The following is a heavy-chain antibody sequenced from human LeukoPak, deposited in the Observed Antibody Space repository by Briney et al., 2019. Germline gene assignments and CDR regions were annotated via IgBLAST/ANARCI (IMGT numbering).Heavy chain of an antibody. D-gene: IGHD6-19*01. V-gene: IGHV7-4-1*02. J-gene: IGHJ6*02. CDR1: GYTFTSYA. CDR3: ARVGSGPYYYYGMDV. Sequence: GASVKVSCKASGYTFTSYAMHWVRQAPGQGLEWMGWINTNTGNPTYAQGFTGRFVFSLDTSVSTAYLQISSLKAEDTAVYYCARVGSGPYYYYGMDVWGQGTTVTVSS. CDR2: INTNTGNP.